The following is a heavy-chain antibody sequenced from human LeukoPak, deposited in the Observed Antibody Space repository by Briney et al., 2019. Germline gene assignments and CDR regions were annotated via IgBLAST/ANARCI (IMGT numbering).Heavy chain of an antibody. CDR1: GGSISSSNW. CDR3: ARDREGYYGSGSYLD. CDR2: IYHSGST. V-gene: IGHV4-4*02. J-gene: IGHJ4*02. D-gene: IGHD3-10*01. Sequence: SETLSLTCAVSGGSISSSNWWSWVRQPPGKGLEWIGEIYHSGSTNYNPSLKSRVTISVDKSKNQFSLKLSSVTAADTAVYYCARDREGYYGSGSYLDWGQGTLVTVSS.